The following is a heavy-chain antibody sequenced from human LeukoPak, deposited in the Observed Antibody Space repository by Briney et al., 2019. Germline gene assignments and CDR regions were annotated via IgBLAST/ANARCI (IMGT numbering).Heavy chain of an antibody. D-gene: IGHD2-15*01. J-gene: IGHJ4*02. CDR2: ISGSGGST. CDR1: GFTFSSYA. Sequence: GGSLRLSCAASGFTFSSYAISWVRQAPGKGLEWVSAISGSGGSTYYADSVRGRFTISRDNSKNTLYLQMNSLRAEDTAVYYCAKAVALYYFDYWGQGTLVTVSS. V-gene: IGHV3-23*01. CDR3: AKAVALYYFDY.